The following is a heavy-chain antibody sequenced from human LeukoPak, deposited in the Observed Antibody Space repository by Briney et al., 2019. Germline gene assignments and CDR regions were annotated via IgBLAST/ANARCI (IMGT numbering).Heavy chain of an antibody. Sequence: ASVKVSCKASGYTFTSYYMHWVRQAPGQGLDWMGIINPSGGSTSYAQKFQGRVTMTRETSTSTVYMELSSLRPEDTAVYYCARSTVVVAANDRQYSFXYWGQGTXVT. CDR1: GYTFTSYY. V-gene: IGHV1-46*01. CDR3: ARSTVVVAANDRQYSFXY. CDR2: INPSGGST. J-gene: IGHJ4*02. D-gene: IGHD2-15*01.